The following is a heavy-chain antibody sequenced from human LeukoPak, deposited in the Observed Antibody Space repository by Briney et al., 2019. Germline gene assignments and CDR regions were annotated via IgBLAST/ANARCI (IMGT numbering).Heavy chain of an antibody. CDR1: GGTFSSYA. Sequence: GASVKVSCKASGGTFSSYAVSWVRQAPGQGLEWMGRIIPILGIANYAQKFQGRVTITAAQSTSTAYMALSSLRSEDTAVYYCASSSSPGRYYGMDVWGQGTTVTVSS. V-gene: IGHV1-69*04. CDR2: IIPILGIA. CDR3: ASSSSPGRYYGMDV. D-gene: IGHD6-13*01. J-gene: IGHJ6*02.